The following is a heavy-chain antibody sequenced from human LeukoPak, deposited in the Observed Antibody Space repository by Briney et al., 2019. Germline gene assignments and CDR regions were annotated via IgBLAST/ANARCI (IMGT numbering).Heavy chain of an antibody. V-gene: IGHV4-34*01. CDR2: INQSGST. CDR3: ARHRDRSGWAFDY. CDR1: GGSFSGYH. D-gene: IGHD6-19*01. Sequence: PSETLSLTCAVYGGSFSGYHWSWIRQPPGKGLEWIGEINQSGSTNYNPSLKSRVTISVDTSKNQFSLKLSSVTAADTAVYYCARHRDRSGWAFDYWGQGTLVTVSS. J-gene: IGHJ4*02.